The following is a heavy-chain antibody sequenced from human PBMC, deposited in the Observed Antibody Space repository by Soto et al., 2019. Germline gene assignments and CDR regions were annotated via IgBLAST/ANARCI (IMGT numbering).Heavy chain of an antibody. D-gene: IGHD3-10*01. CDR3: ARSPKGLGIFHY. Sequence: QVQLQESGPGLVKPSQTLSLTCAVSGGSISSGGAYYWSWIRQSPGKGLEWIAYIHYSGSTYYNSSLKSLVTMSVDTAKNQFSLNVSSVTAADAPVYYCARSPKGLGIFHYWGPGTLVTGYS. CDR2: IHYSGST. J-gene: IGHJ4*02. V-gene: IGHV4-30-4*01. CDR1: GGSISSGGAYY.